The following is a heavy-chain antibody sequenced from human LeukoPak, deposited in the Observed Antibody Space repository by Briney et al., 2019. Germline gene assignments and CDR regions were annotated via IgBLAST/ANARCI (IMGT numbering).Heavy chain of an antibody. D-gene: IGHD3-22*01. Sequence: ASVKVSCKASGYTFTSYDINWVRQATGQGLEWMGWMNPGSGNTGLAQKFQGRVTMTSNDSTSTAYMELSSLRSEDTAVYFCARASRQVKGYDSAGYYYFGYWGQGAVVTVSS. J-gene: IGHJ4*02. V-gene: IGHV1-8*01. CDR3: ARASRQVKGYDSAGYYYFGY. CDR2: MNPGSGNT. CDR1: GYTFTSYD.